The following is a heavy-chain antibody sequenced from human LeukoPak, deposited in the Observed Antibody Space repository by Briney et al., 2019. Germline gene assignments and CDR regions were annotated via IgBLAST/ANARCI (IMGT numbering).Heavy chain of an antibody. Sequence: KPSETLSLTCAVYGGSFSGYYWSWIRQPPGKGLEWIGEINHSGSTNYNPSLKSRVTISVDTSKNQFSLKLSSVTAADTAVYYCARASSRSYSRYFDYWGQGTLVTVSS. CDR3: ARASSRSYSRYFDY. CDR1: GGSFSGYY. D-gene: IGHD1-26*01. J-gene: IGHJ4*02. V-gene: IGHV4-34*01. CDR2: INHSGST.